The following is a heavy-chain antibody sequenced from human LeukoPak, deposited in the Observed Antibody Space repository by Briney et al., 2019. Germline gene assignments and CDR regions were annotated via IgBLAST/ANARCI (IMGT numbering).Heavy chain of an antibody. CDR1: GFTFSSYC. J-gene: IGHJ5*01. V-gene: IGHV3-21*01. Sequence: GGCLRLSCAASGFTFSSYCMNWVRQAPGKGLEWVSFISSSSSYIYYADSVKGRFTISRNNAKNSLYLQMNSLTAEDTAMYYFESVGKGAHYYYRSCYFDVWGQGTPVTVSS. D-gene: IGHD3-22*01. CDR3: ESVGKGAHYYYRSCYFDV. CDR2: ISSSSSYI.